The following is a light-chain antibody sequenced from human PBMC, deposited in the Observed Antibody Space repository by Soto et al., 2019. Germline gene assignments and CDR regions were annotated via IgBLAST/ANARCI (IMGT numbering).Light chain of an antibody. CDR1: SSDISTYNY. J-gene: IGLJ2*01. CDR3: SSYAGSNNLL. CDR2: EVS. Sequence: QSVLTQPPSASGSLGQSVTISCTGSSSDISTYNYVSWYQQHPGQAPKLMIYEVSKRPSGVPDRLSGSKSGNTASLTVSGLQAEDEAVYFCSSYAGSNNLLFGGGTKLTVL. V-gene: IGLV2-8*01.